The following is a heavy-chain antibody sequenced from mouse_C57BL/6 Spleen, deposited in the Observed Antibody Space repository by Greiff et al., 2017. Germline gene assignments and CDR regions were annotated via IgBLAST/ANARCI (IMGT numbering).Heavy chain of an antibody. Sequence: VKLLESGAELARPGASVKLSCKASGYTFTSYGISWVKQRTGQGLEWIGEIYPRSGNTYYNEKFKGKATLTADKSSSTAYMELRSLTSEDSAVYFCARVHPRYYFDYWGQGTTLTVSS. CDR1: GYTFTSYG. J-gene: IGHJ2*01. V-gene: IGHV1-81*01. CDR3: ARVHPRYYFDY. CDR2: IYPRSGNT.